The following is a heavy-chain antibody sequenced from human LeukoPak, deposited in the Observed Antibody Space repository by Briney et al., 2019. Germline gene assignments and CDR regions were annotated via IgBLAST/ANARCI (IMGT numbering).Heavy chain of an antibody. J-gene: IGHJ4*02. CDR3: SKGSWADNVVVTAARDYYFDY. Sequence: GGSLRLSCAASGFTLSSYVMHWVRGAPGKGLEWVAFIRDDGSIKYYADSGKGRFTISRDNSKNTLYLQMNSLIGEDKAVYYFSKGSWADNVVVTAARDYYFDYWGQGTLVTVSS. D-gene: IGHD2-2*01. CDR2: IRDDGSIK. CDR1: GFTLSSYV. V-gene: IGHV3-30*02.